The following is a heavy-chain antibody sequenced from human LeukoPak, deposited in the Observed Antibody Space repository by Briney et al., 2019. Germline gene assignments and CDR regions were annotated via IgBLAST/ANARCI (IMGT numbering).Heavy chain of an antibody. J-gene: IGHJ6*02. V-gene: IGHV3-11*04. D-gene: IGHD1-7*01. CDR3: ASGTIPYYYYYGMDV. CDR2: ISSSGSTI. CDR1: GFTFSDYY. Sequence: PGGSLRLSCAASGFTFSDYYMSWIRQAPGKGLEWVSYISSSGSTIYYADSVKGRFTISRDNAKNSLYLQMNSLRAEDTAVYYCASGTIPYYYYYGMDVWGQGTTVTVSS.